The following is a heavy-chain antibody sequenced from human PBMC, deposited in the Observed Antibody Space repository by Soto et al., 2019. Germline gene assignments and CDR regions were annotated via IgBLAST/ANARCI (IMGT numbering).Heavy chain of an antibody. V-gene: IGHV3-33*06. CDR1: GFTFSTYG. Sequence: QVQVVESGGGVVQPGRSLRLSCAASGFTFSTYGMHWVRQAPGKGLEWVAVIWYDGSNKNYADSVKGRFTISRDNSKNMVYLQMNSLRAEDTAVYYCAKDHCGGDCYSEPYFDSWGQGTLVTVSS. CDR2: IWYDGSNK. CDR3: AKDHCGGDCYSEPYFDS. D-gene: IGHD2-21*02. J-gene: IGHJ4*02.